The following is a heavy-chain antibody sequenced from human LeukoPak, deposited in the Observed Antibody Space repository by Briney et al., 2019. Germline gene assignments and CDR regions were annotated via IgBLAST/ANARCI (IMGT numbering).Heavy chain of an antibody. CDR3: ARDFSGYCSGGSCDFYYYYYMDV. V-gene: IGHV3-48*01. CDR1: GFTFSNYN. Sequence: GGPLRLSCAASGFTFSNYNMNWVRQAPGKGLEWVSYISSSSSTIYYADSVKGRFTISRDNAKNSLYLQMNSLRAEDTAVYYCARDFSGYCSGGSCDFYYYYYMDVWGKGTTVTVSS. CDR2: ISSSSSTI. J-gene: IGHJ6*03. D-gene: IGHD2-15*01.